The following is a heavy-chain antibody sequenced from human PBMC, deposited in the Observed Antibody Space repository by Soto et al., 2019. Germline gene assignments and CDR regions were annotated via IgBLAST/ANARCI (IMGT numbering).Heavy chain of an antibody. J-gene: IGHJ1*01. CDR1: GGSISSSSYY. CDR2: IYYTGST. CDR3: ARNAVVAAEAGYFQH. V-gene: IGHV4-39*01. D-gene: IGHD2-15*01. Sequence: PSETLSLTCTVSGGSISSSSYYWGWIRQPPGKGLEWIGSIYYTGSTYYNPSLKSRVTISVDTSKNQFSLKLSSVTAADTAVYYCARNAVVAAEAGYFQHWGQGALVTVSS.